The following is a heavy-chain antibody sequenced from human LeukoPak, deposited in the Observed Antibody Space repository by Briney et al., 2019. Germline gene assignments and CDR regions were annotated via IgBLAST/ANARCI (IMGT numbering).Heavy chain of an antibody. CDR2: ISAYNGNT. CDR3: ARDMGDYYYYYYGMDV. CDR1: GYTFTSYG. V-gene: IGHV1-18*01. J-gene: IGHJ6*02. Sequence: GASVKVSCKASGYTFTSYGISWVRQAPGRGLEWMGWISAYNGNTNYAQKLQGRVTMTTDTSTSTAYMELRSLRSDDTAVYYCARDMGDYYYYYYGMDVWGQGTTVTVSS. D-gene: IGHD4-17*01.